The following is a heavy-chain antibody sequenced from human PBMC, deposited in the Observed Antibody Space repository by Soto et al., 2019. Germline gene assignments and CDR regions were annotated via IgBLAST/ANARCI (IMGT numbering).Heavy chain of an antibody. CDR1: GGFVSSGSYY. V-gene: IGHV4-34*01. CDR2: MSHSGGT. Sequence: QVQLQQWGAGLLKPSETLSLTCAVYGGFVSSGSYYWSWIRQPPGKGLEWIGEMSHSGGTHFNPSLKGRVTRSVDTSKKQFSLKMSSVTAADTALYYCARVERGTATTVVDAFDIWGPGTMVTVSS. D-gene: IGHD1-1*01. J-gene: IGHJ3*02. CDR3: ARVERGTATTVVDAFDI.